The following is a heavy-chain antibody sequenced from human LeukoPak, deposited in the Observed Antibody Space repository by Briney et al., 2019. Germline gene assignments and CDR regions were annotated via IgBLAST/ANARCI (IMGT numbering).Heavy chain of an antibody. Sequence: SETLSLTCTVSGGSISSHYWSWIRQPPGKGLEWIGYIYYSGSTNYNPSLKSRVTISVDKSKNQFSLKLTSVTAADTAVYYCAGVFESGYEYFDSWGQGTLVTVSS. V-gene: IGHV4-59*11. CDR2: IYYSGST. CDR3: AGVFESGYEYFDS. J-gene: IGHJ4*02. CDR1: GGSISSHY. D-gene: IGHD5-12*01.